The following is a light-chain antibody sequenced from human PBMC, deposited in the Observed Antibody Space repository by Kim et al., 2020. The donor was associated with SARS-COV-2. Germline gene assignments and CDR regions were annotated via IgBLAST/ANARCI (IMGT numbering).Light chain of an antibody. Sequence: EIVMTQSPATLSVSPGERATLSCRASQSVSRNLAWYQQKPGQAPRLLIYGASTRATGIPARFSGGGSGTEFTLTISSLQSEDFAVYYCQQYDSWPTFGQGTKVDIK. CDR3: QQYDSWPT. J-gene: IGKJ1*01. CDR1: QSVSRN. CDR2: GAS. V-gene: IGKV3-15*01.